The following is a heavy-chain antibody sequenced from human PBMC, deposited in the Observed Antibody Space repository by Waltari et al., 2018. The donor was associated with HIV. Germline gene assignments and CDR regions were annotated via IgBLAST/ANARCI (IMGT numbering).Heavy chain of an antibody. V-gene: IGHV3-21*01. CDR2: ISSSSSYI. CDR3: ARDLGYYDSSGYTTDY. CDR1: GFTFSSYS. D-gene: IGHD3-22*01. Sequence: EVQLVESGGGLVKPGGSLRLSCAASGFTFSSYSMNWVRQAPGKGLEWVSSISSSSSYIYYADSVKGRFTISRDNAKNSLYLQMNSLRAEDTAVYYCARDLGYYDSSGYTTDYWGQGTLVTVSS. J-gene: IGHJ4*02.